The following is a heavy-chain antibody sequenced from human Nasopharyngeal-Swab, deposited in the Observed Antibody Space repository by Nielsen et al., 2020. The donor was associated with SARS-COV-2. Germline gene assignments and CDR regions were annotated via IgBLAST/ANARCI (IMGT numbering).Heavy chain of an antibody. CDR3: ASYSNFYRDY. J-gene: IGHJ4*02. Sequence: SETLSLTCTVSGGSVSSGSYYWSRSRQPPGKGLEWIGYIYYSGSTNYNPSLKSRVTISVDTSKNQFSLKLSSVTAADTAVYYCASYSNFYRDYWGQGTLVTVSS. V-gene: IGHV4-61*01. D-gene: IGHD4-11*01. CDR1: GGSVSSGSYY. CDR2: IYYSGST.